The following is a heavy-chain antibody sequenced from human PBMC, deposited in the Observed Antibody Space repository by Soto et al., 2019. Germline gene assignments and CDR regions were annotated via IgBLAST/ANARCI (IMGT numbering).Heavy chain of an antibody. D-gene: IGHD5-12*01. CDR3: AKDRYSGYDGFDY. CDR2: ISYDGSNK. Sequence: GGSLRRSCAASGFTFSSYGMHWVRQAPGKGLEWVAVISYDGSNKYYADSVKGRFTISRDNSKNTLYLQMNSLRAEDTAVYYCAKDRYSGYDGFDYWGQGTLVTVSS. J-gene: IGHJ4*02. CDR1: GFTFSSYG. V-gene: IGHV3-30*18.